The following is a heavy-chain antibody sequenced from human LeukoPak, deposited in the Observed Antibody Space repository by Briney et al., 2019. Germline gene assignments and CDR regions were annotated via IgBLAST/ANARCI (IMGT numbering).Heavy chain of an antibody. J-gene: IGHJ4*02. CDR2: INPNSGGT. CDR1: GYTFTGYY. V-gene: IGHV1-2*02. CDR3: ARGLWAPVVAATPD. D-gene: IGHD2-15*01. Sequence: ASVKVSCKASGYTFTGYYTHWVRQAPGQGLEWMGWINPNSGGTNYAQKFQGRVTMTRDTSISTAYMELSGLRSDDTAVYYCARGLWAPVVAATPDWGQGTLVTVSS.